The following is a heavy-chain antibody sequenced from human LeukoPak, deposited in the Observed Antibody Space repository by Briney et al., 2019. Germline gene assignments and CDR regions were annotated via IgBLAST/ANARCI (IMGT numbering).Heavy chain of an antibody. CDR3: ARGGSSSGPFDF. V-gene: IGHV4-59*01. Sequence: SETLSLTCTVYAASISSYYWSWNRQPPGKGLKWIGYIYYSGNTNYNPSLKSRVTTSVDTSKNQFSLKLSSVTAADTAVYFCARGGSSSGPFDFWGQGTLVTVSS. CDR2: IYYSGNT. CDR1: AASISSYY. D-gene: IGHD6-19*01. J-gene: IGHJ4*02.